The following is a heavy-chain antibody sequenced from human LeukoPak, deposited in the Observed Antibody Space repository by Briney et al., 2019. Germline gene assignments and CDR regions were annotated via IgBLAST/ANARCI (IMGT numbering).Heavy chain of an antibody. CDR3: ARRDSSGWSAFDI. Sequence: SETLSLTCAVYGGSFSGYYWSWIRQPPGKGLEWIGGINHSGSTNYNPSLKSRVTISVDTSKNQFSLKLSSVTAADTAVYYCARRDSSGWSAFDIWGQGTMVTVSS. J-gene: IGHJ3*02. D-gene: IGHD6-19*01. CDR2: INHSGST. CDR1: GGSFSGYY. V-gene: IGHV4-34*01.